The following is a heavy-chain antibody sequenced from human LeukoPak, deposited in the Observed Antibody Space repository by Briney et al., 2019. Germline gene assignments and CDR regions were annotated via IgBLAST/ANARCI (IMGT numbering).Heavy chain of an antibody. CDR1: GGSISSYY. V-gene: IGHV4-59*01. CDR2: IYYSGST. Sequence: SETLSLTCTVSGGSISSYYWSWIRQPPGKGLEWIGYIYYSGSTNYNPSLKSRVTISVDTSKNQFSLKLSSVTAADTAVYYCARDGGTTGYAFDIWGQGTMVTVSS. CDR3: ARDGGTTGYAFDI. J-gene: IGHJ3*02. D-gene: IGHD1-1*01.